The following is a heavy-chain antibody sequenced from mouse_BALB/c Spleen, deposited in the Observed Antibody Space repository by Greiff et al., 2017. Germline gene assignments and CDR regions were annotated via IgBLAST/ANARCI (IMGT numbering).Heavy chain of an antibody. Sequence: EVKVVESGGGLVKPGGSLKLSCAASGFTFSSYAMSWVRQTPEKRLEWVASISSGGSTYYPDSVKGRFTISRDNARNILYLQMSSLRSEDTAMYYCASVPRYAMDYWGQGTSVTVSS. CDR1: GFTFSSYA. CDR3: ASVPRYAMDY. V-gene: IGHV5-6-5*01. CDR2: ISSGGST. J-gene: IGHJ4*01.